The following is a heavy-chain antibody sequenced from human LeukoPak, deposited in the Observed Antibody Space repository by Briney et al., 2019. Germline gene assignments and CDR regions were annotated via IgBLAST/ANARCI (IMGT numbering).Heavy chain of an antibody. D-gene: IGHD6-13*01. CDR1: GFTFSSYE. Sequence: GGSLRLSCAASGFTFSSYEMNWVRQAPGKGLEWISYITLSSSTIYYADSVKGRFTISRDNAKNSLYLQMNSLRAEDTAMYYCARETPDSSSWTVFDYWGQGTLVTVSS. CDR2: ITLSSSTI. V-gene: IGHV3-48*01. J-gene: IGHJ4*02. CDR3: ARETPDSSSWTVFDY.